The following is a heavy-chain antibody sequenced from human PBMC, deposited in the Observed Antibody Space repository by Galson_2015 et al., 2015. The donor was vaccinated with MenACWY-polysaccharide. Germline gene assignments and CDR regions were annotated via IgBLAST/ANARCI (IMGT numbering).Heavy chain of an antibody. D-gene: IGHD6-6*01. CDR3: ARGASFFDY. J-gene: IGHJ4*02. V-gene: IGHV3-74*01. Sequence: SLRLSCAASGFSLNSYWMHWVRHAPGKGLVWVSRINSDGSSTAYAGSVKGRFTISRDNAKKTLYLQMNSLSVEDTAVYYCARGASFFDYGGPGTLITVS. CDR2: INSDGSST. CDR1: GFSLNSYW.